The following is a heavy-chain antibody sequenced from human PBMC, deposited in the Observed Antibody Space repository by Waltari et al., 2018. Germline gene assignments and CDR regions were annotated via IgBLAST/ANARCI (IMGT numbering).Heavy chain of an antibody. CDR2: IKSKTDGGTI. CDR3: TTERDGSHEH. CDR1: GFTVTTAW. Sequence: EVHLVESGGGLVKPGGSLRLSCAGSGFTVTTAWMNWVRQDPGKGREWVGLIKSKTDGGTIDYAAPVKGRFTISRDDSKNTLYLQMNSLKTEDTALYYCTTERDGSHEHWGQGTLVTVSS. D-gene: IGHD6-19*01. V-gene: IGHV3-15*01. J-gene: IGHJ4*02.